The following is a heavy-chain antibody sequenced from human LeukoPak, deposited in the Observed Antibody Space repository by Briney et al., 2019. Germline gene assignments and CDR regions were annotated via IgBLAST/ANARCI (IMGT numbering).Heavy chain of an antibody. Sequence: GGSLRLSCAASGFTFSNYSMNWVRQAPGKGLEWVSSISSSSSYIYYADSVKGRFTISRDNAKNSLYLQMNSLRAEDTAVYYCARDLSLASTVTTGGEDFDYWGQGTLVTVSS. D-gene: IGHD4-11*01. CDR1: GFTFSNYS. CDR3: ARDLSLASTVTTGGEDFDY. V-gene: IGHV3-21*01. CDR2: ISSSSSYI. J-gene: IGHJ4*02.